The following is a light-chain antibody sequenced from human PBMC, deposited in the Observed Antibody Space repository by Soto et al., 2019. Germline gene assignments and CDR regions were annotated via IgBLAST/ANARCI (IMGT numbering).Light chain of an antibody. Sequence: DIQMTQSPSSLSASVGDRVTITCRASQGISNHLAWYQQKPGKVPEFLIYAASTLQSGVPSRFSGSGSGTDFTLTISGLQPEDAATYYCENYNSAPYTFGQGTKLESK. CDR3: ENYNSAPYT. J-gene: IGKJ2*01. CDR2: AAS. CDR1: QGISNH. V-gene: IGKV1-27*01.